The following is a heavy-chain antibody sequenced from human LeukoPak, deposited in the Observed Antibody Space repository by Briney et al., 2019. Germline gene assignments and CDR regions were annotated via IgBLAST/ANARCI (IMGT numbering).Heavy chain of an antibody. CDR2: ISYDGTNK. CDR1: GFTFSNYG. D-gene: IGHD6-13*01. CDR3: PKDLRRNIAAAGTFNY. J-gene: IGHJ4*02. V-gene: IGHV3-30*18. Sequence: SGGSLRLSCAASGFTFSNYGMHWVRQAPGKGLEWVAVISYDGTNKYYADSVKGRFTISRDNSKNTLYLQMNSLRAEDTAVYYCPKDLRRNIAAAGTFNYWGQGTLVTVSS.